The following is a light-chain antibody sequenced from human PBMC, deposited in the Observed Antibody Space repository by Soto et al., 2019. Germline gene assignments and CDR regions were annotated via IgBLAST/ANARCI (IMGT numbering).Light chain of an antibody. Sequence: QSVLTQPASVSGSPGQSITISCTGTSSDVGGYNYVSWYQQHPGKAPKLMIYAVSNRPSGVSNRLSGSKSGNTASLTISGLQAEDEADYYCSSYRMSSTEVFGTGTKLTVL. CDR3: SSYRMSSTEV. CDR2: AVS. CDR1: SSDVGGYNY. J-gene: IGLJ1*01. V-gene: IGLV2-14*01.